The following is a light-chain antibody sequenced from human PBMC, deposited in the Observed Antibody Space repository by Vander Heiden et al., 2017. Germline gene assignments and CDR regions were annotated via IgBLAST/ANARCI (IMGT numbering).Light chain of an antibody. V-gene: IGLV1-40*01. J-gene: IGLJ2*01. CDR1: SSNIGAGYD. CDR3: QSYDSSLSAYVV. Sequence: QSVLTQPPSVSGAPGQRVTISCTGSSSNIGAGYDVHWYQQLPGTAPNLLIYGNNNRPSGVPDRFSGSKSGTSASLAITGLQAEDEADYYCQSYDSSLSAYVVFGGGTKLTVL. CDR2: GNN.